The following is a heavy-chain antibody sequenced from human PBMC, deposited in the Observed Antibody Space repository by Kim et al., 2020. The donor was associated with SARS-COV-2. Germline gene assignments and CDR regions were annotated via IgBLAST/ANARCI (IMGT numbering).Heavy chain of an antibody. V-gene: IGHV3-30*04. J-gene: IGHJ3*02. CDR2: ISYDGRNK. CDR3: VRVKSGSYYSAFDS. D-gene: IGHD1-26*01. CDR1: GFTFSSYA. Sequence: GGSLRLSCAASGFTFSSYAMHWVRQAPGKGLEWVAVISYDGRNKYYADSVKGRFTISRDNSKNTLYLQMNSLRTEDTAVYYCVRVKSGSYYSAFDSWGQGKMVTVSS.